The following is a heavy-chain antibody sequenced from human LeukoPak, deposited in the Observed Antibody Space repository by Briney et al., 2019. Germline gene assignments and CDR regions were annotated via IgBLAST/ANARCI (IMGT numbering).Heavy chain of an antibody. CDR2: ISSSSSTI. J-gene: IGHJ5*02. D-gene: IGHD1-26*01. CDR3: ASSGATWGPNWFDP. V-gene: IGHV3-48*01. CDR1: GFTFSSYS. Sequence: GGSLRLSCAASGFTFSSYSMNWVRQAPGKGLEWVSYISSSSSTIYYADSVKGRFTISRDNAKNSLYLQMNSLRAEDTAVYYCASSGATWGPNWFDPWGQGTLVTVSS.